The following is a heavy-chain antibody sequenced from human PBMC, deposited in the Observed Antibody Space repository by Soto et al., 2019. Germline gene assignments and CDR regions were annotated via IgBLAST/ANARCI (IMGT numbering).Heavy chain of an antibody. CDR2: IVVGSGNT. Sequence: GASVKVSCKASGFTFTSSAVQWVRQARGQRLEWIGWIVVGSGNTNYAQKFQERVTITRDMSTSTAYMELSSLRSEDTAVYYCAAGPEVSYGSGSYYNVRDYYYGMDVWGQGTTVTVSS. CDR1: GFTFTSSA. V-gene: IGHV1-58*01. CDR3: AAGPEVSYGSGSYYNVRDYYYGMDV. J-gene: IGHJ6*02. D-gene: IGHD3-10*01.